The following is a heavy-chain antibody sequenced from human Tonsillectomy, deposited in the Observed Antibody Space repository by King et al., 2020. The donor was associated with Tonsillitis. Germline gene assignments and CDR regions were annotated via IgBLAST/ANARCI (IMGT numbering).Heavy chain of an antibody. V-gene: IGHV4-59*01. D-gene: IGHD3-22*01. J-gene: IGHJ4*02. Sequence: QLQESGPGLVKPSETLSLTCTVSGGSISSYYWSWIRQPPGKGLEWIGYIYYSGSTNYNPSLKSRVTISVDTSKNQFSLKLSSVTAADTAVYYCARLLGCSGYYYWYYFDYWGQGTLVTVSS. CDR3: ARLLGCSGYYYWYYFDY. CDR2: IYYSGST. CDR1: GGSISSYY.